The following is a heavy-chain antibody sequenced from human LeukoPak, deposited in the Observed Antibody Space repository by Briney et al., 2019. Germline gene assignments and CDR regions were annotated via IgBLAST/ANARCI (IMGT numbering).Heavy chain of an antibody. J-gene: IGHJ4*02. Sequence: GGSLRLSCAASGFTFSDCSMNWVRQAPGRGLEWISYIGLGSGFVSYADSVKGRFTISSDTATKSVYLQMDSLRAEDTAVYYCARDHNWAFDNWGQGTLVTVSS. CDR3: ARDHNWAFDN. CDR1: GFTFSDCS. V-gene: IGHV3-21*05. D-gene: IGHD1-20*01. CDR2: IGLGSGFV.